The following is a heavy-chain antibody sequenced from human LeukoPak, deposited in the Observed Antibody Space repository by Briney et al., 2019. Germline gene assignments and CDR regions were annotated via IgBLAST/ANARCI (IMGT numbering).Heavy chain of an antibody. D-gene: IGHD5-18*01. J-gene: IGHJ4*02. CDR3: ARGGYSYGTVDY. V-gene: IGHV3-7*01. CDR2: IKQDGSEK. Sequence: GGSLRLSCAASGFTFSTYWMSWVRQAPGKGLEWVANIKQDGSEKFYVDSVKGRFTISRDSSKNTLYLQMNSLRAEDTAVYYCARGGYSYGTVDYWGQGTLVTVSS. CDR1: GFTFSTYW.